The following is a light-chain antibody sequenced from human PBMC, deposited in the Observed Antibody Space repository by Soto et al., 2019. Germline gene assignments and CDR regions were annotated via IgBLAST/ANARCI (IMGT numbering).Light chain of an antibody. J-gene: IGLJ2*01. CDR1: SSNIGAGYD. CDR3: QSYDSSLSGQV. Sequence: QSVLTQPPSVSGAPGQRVTISCTGSSSNIGAGYDVHWYQQLPGTAPKLLIYGNSNRPSGVPDRFSGSKSGTSASLAITGLQAEDEADYYCQSYDSSLSGQVXGGGTKLTVL. CDR2: GNS. V-gene: IGLV1-40*01.